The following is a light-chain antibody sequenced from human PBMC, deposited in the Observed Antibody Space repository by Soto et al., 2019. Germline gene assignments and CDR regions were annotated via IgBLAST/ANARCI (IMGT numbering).Light chain of an antibody. V-gene: IGKV3-15*01. CDR3: QQYNYRPT. CDR1: QSVSTN. J-gene: IGKJ1*01. Sequence: EIVMTQSPATLSVSLGERATLSCRASQSVSTNLAWYQQKPGQAPRLLIYGPSTRATGIPARFSGSGSGTEIISTISSLQSEDFVVYSCQQYNYRPTFGEGTKVEIK. CDR2: GPS.